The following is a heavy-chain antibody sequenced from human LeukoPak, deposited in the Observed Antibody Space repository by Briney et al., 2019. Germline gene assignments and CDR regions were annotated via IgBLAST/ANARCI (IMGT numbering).Heavy chain of an antibody. D-gene: IGHD5-18*01. CDR1: GGSISSSSYY. Sequence: SETLSLTCTVSGGSISSSSYYWGWIRQPPGKGLEWIGSIYYSGSTYYNPSLKSRVTISVDTSKNQFSLKLSSVTAADTAVYYCARHPGYSYGFCDYWGQGTLVTVSS. V-gene: IGHV4-39*01. CDR2: IYYSGST. CDR3: ARHPGYSYGFCDY. J-gene: IGHJ4*02.